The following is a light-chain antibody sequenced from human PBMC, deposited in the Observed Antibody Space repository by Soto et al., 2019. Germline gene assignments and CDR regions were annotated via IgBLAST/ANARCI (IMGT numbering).Light chain of an antibody. Sequence: QSVLTQPPSVSGAPGQRVTISCTGSISNIGAGYDVHWYRQLPGTAPKLLIYGNTNRPSGVPDRFSGSNSGTSASLAITGLQAEDEADYYCQSYDSGLHPVFGGGTQLTVL. CDR1: ISNIGAGYD. J-gene: IGLJ7*01. CDR2: GNT. V-gene: IGLV1-40*01. CDR3: QSYDSGLHPV.